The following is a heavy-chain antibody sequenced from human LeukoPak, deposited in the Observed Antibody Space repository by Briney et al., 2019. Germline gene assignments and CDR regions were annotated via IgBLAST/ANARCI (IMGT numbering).Heavy chain of an antibody. Sequence: SETLSLTCTVSGGSISSYYWSWIRQPAGKGLEWIGRIYTSGSTNYNPSPKSRVTMSLDTSKNQFSLKLSSVTAADTAVYYCARASWEPRHFDYWGQGTLVTVSS. CDR1: GGSISSYY. CDR2: IYTSGST. V-gene: IGHV4-4*07. CDR3: ARASWEPRHFDY. J-gene: IGHJ4*02. D-gene: IGHD1-26*01.